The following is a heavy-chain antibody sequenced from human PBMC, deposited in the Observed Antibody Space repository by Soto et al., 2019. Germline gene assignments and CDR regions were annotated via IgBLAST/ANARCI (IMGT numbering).Heavy chain of an antibody. V-gene: IGHV3-30-3*01. CDR1: GFTFSGYS. CDR2: TSSDGGTK. CDR3: AREVVLTKWYFDN. J-gene: IGHJ4*02. D-gene: IGHD1-26*01. Sequence: GGSLRLSCATPGFTFSGYSMHWFRQAPGKGLEWVAVTSSDGGTKFYADSVKGRFTVSRDNSKNTLYLQMNSLRAEDTAVYFRAREVVLTKWYFDNWGQGISVTVSS.